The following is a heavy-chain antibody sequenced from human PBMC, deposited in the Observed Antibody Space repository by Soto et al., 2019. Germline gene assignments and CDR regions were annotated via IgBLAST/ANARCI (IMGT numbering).Heavy chain of an antibody. CDR1: GFTVSSNY. J-gene: IGHJ4*02. Sequence: GGSLRLSCAASGFTVSSNYMSWVRQAPGKGLGWVSVIYSGGSTYYVDSVKGRFTISKDNSKNTLYLQMNSLRPEDTAVYYCAKSPNFYCSSPNCYKYYFDHWGQGTRVTVSS. CDR2: IYSGGST. V-gene: IGHV3-53*05. CDR3: AKSPNFYCSSPNCYKYYFDH. D-gene: IGHD2-2*02.